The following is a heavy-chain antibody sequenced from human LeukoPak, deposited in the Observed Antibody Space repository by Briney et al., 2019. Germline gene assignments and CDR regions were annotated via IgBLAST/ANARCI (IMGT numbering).Heavy chain of an antibody. D-gene: IGHD4-17*01. Sequence: PGRSLRLSCAASGFTFSNYGMHWVRQAPGKGLEWVAVIWYDGSKKYYPDSVKGRFTISRDSSKNTLYLQMNSLRAEDTAVYYCAKGAHIYGDYGAFDIWGQGTVVTVSS. CDR1: GFTFSNYG. CDR3: AKGAHIYGDYGAFDI. V-gene: IGHV3-33*06. J-gene: IGHJ3*02. CDR2: IWYDGSKK.